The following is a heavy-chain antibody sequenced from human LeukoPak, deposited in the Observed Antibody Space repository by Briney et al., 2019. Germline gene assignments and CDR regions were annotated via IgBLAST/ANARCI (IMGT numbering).Heavy chain of an antibody. Sequence: GGSLRLSCAASGFSFSSFGMHWVRQAPGKGLEWVAVISYDGSNKFYADSVKGRFTISRDNSKNTLYLQMNSLRAEDTAVFYCAKAGYSSGRRNFDYWGQGTLVTVSS. CDR2: ISYDGSNK. CDR3: AKAGYSSGRRNFDY. CDR1: GFSFSSFG. J-gene: IGHJ4*02. V-gene: IGHV3-30*18. D-gene: IGHD6-19*01.